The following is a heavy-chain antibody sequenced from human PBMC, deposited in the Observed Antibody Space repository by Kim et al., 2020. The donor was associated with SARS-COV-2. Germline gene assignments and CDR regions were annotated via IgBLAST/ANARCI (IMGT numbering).Heavy chain of an antibody. Sequence: TYYADSVKGRFTISRDNSKNTLYLQMNSLRAEDTAVYYCRCAAEYYGMDVWGQGTTVTVSS. CDR3: RCAAEYYGMDV. J-gene: IGHJ6*02. CDR2: T. V-gene: IGHV3-23*01. D-gene: IGHD2-8*01.